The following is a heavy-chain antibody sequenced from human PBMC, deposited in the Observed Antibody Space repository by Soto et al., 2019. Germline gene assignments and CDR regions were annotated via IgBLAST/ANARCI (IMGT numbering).Heavy chain of an antibody. CDR2: IYYSENT. CDR1: GGSISSSSNH. Sequence: SETLSLTCTVSGGSISSSSNHWGWIRQPPGKGLEWIGNIYYSENTYYNPSLKSRVTISVDTSKNQFSLKLSSVTAADTAVYYCARDSYSRPIGYYYGMDVWGQGTTVTVSS. CDR3: ARDSYSRPIGYYYGMDV. D-gene: IGHD2-15*01. V-gene: IGHV4-39*07. J-gene: IGHJ6*02.